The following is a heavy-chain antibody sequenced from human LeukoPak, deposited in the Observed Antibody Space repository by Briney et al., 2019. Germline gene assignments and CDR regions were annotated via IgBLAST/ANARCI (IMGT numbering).Heavy chain of an antibody. CDR3: AREPIVVVPAAKGGDYMDV. D-gene: IGHD2-2*01. Sequence: PGGSLRLSCAASGFTFSSYSMNWVRQAPGKGLEWVSYISSRSSSIYYADSVKGRFTISRDNAKNSLYLQMNSLRAEDTAVYYCAREPIVVVPAAKGGDYMDVWGKGTTVTVSS. V-gene: IGHV3-48*01. J-gene: IGHJ6*03. CDR2: ISSRSSSI. CDR1: GFTFSSYS.